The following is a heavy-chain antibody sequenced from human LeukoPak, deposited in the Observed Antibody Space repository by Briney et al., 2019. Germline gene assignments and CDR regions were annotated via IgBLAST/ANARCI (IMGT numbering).Heavy chain of an antibody. V-gene: IGHV3-23*01. CDR3: AAQEEDAFDI. J-gene: IGHJ3*02. CDR2: ISGSGGST. CDR1: GVSFSSYA. Sequence: GGSLRLSCAASGVSFSSYAMSWVRQAPGKGLEWVSAISGSGGSTYYADSVKGRFTISRDNSKNTLYLQMNSLRAEDTAVYYCAAQEEDAFDIWGQGTMVTVSS.